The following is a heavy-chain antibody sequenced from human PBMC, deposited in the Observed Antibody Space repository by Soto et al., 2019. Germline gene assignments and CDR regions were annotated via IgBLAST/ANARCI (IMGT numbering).Heavy chain of an antibody. CDR2: IFFGSGNT. V-gene: IGHV1-58*02. CDR3: AAVPGVATPYSGMDV. J-gene: IGHJ6*02. D-gene: IGHD5-12*01. CDR1: AFTFTSSS. Sequence: GGSVQVSCTASAFTFTSSSMQWVRQARVKRLEWRGWIFFGSGNTNYAQKLQARVTITRDMSTSTAYMELSSLRSENRAVYYCAAVPGVATPYSGMDVWGQGTTVTVS.